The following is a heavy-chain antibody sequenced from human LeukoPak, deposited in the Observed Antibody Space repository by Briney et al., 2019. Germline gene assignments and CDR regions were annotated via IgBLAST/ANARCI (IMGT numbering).Heavy chain of an antibody. CDR2: INPNSGGT. CDR3: ARGLGMGHDSSGSDWFDS. J-gene: IGHJ5*01. D-gene: IGHD3-22*01. V-gene: IGHV1-2*02. CDR1: GYTLTGYY. Sequence: VASVKVSCKASGYTLTGYYIHWVRQAPGQGLEWMGWINPNSGGTNYAQKFQGRVTMTRDTSISTAYMELSRLRSDDTAVYYCARGLGMGHDSSGSDWFDSWGQGTLVTVSS.